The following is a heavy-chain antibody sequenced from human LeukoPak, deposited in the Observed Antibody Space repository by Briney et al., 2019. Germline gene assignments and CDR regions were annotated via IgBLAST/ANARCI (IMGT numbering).Heavy chain of an antibody. CDR1: GGSISSYY. D-gene: IGHD6-19*01. V-gene: IGHV4-59*01. CDR2: IYYSGST. J-gene: IGHJ4*02. Sequence: SETLSLTCTVSGGSISSYYWSWIRQPPGKGLEWIGYIYYSGSTNYNPSLKSRVTISVDTSKNQFSLKLSSVTAADTAAYYCARGGGIAVAGLYYWGQGTLVTVSS. CDR3: ARGGGIAVAGLYY.